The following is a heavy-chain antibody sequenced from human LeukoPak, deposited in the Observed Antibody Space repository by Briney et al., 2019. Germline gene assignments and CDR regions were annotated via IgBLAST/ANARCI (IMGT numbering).Heavy chain of an antibody. CDR2: ISAYNGNT. CDR3: ARDRVYGDYYQDYYYYMDV. Sequence: GASVKVSCKASGYTFTSYGISWVRQAPGQGLEWMGWISAYNGNTNYAQKLQGRVTMTTDTSTSTAYMELRNLRSDDTAVYYCARDRVYGDYYQDYYYYMDVWGKGTTVTVSS. V-gene: IGHV1-18*01. D-gene: IGHD4-17*01. J-gene: IGHJ6*03. CDR1: GYTFTSYG.